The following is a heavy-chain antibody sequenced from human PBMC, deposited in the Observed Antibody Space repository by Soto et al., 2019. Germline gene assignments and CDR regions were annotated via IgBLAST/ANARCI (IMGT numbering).Heavy chain of an antibody. J-gene: IGHJ3*02. CDR3: ARHTDQYDAFHM. CDR2: MSDSGSA. Sequence: QVQLQESGPGLEKPSETLSLTCTVSGGSMRNYYWSWIRQPPGKGLEWIGYMSDSGSANYNPSLKSRVSMSVDMSKNEFSLRLDSVTAAETAVYYCARHTDQYDAFHMWGQGTLVTVSS. V-gene: IGHV4-59*08. CDR1: GGSMRNYY.